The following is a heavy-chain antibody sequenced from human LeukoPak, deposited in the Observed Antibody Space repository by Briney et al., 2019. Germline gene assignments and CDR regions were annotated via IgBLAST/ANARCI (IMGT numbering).Heavy chain of an antibody. CDR2: IYYSGST. Sequence: PSETLSLTCAVSGGSISSSNWWSWVRQPPGKGLEWIGYIYYSGSTNYNPSLKSRVTISVDTSKNQFSLKLSSVTAADTAVYYCASLRFGEHFDYWGQGTLVTVSS. D-gene: IGHD3-10*01. CDR3: ASLRFGEHFDY. V-gene: IGHV4-4*02. CDR1: GGSISSSNW. J-gene: IGHJ4*02.